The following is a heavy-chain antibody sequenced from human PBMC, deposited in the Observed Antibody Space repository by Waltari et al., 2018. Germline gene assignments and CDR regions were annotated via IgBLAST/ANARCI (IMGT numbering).Heavy chain of an antibody. CDR2: SYYSGST. J-gene: IGHJ2*01. Sequence: QLQLQESGPGLVKPSETLSLTCPAPGGSISSTSYYWGWIRQPPGKGLEWIGSSYYSGSTYYNPSLKSRVTISVDTSKNQFSLKLSSVTAADTAVYYCARHPAMTIMLWYFDLWGRGTLVTVSS. CDR3: ARHPAMTIMLWYFDL. D-gene: IGHD2-8*01. CDR1: GGSISSTSYY. V-gene: IGHV4-39*01.